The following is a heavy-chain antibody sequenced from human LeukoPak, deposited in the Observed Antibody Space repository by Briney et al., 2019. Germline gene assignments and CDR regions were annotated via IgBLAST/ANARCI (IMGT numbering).Heavy chain of an antibody. V-gene: IGHV3-7*01. Sequence: GGSLRLSCAASGFTFSSYWMTWVRQAPGKGLEWVANIKQDGSDTYYVDSVKGRFTISRDTTKNSLYLQMNSLRVEDTAVYNCARLRDTVTSASDYWGQGTLVTVSS. CDR3: ARLRDTVTSASDY. CDR2: IKQDGSDT. D-gene: IGHD4-17*01. J-gene: IGHJ4*02. CDR1: GFTFSSYW.